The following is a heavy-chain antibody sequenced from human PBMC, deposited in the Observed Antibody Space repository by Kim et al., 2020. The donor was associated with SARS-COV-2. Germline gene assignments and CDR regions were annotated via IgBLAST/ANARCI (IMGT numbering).Heavy chain of an antibody. J-gene: IGHJ6*03. D-gene: IGHD3-3*01. V-gene: IGHV3-23*01. CDR3: AKPYPYYDFWSGTYYYYMDV. Sequence: GRFTISRDNSKNTLYLRMNSLRAEDTAVYYCAKPYPYYDFWSGTYYYYMDVWGKGTTVTVSS.